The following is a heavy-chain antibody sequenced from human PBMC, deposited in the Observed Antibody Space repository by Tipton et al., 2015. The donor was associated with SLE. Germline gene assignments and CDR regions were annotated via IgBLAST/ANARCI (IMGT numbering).Heavy chain of an antibody. D-gene: IGHD2-8*01. Sequence: TLSLTCSVSGGFISGYYWAWIRQPPGKGLEWIGYTHYSGSSSYNLSLKSRVILSVDMSKNQISLKLSSVTAADTAVYFCAVYAGFYQYYTDVWGKGTTVTVSS. V-gene: IGHV4-59*01. CDR1: GGFISGYY. CDR2: THYSGSS. CDR3: AVYAGFYQYYTDV. J-gene: IGHJ6*03.